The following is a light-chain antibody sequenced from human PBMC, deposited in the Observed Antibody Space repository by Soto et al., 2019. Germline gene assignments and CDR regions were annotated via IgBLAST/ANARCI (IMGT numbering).Light chain of an antibody. CDR2: AAS. Sequence: DIEMTQSPSSLSASVGDRVTITCRASQSISSYLNWYQQKPGNAPNLLIYAASTLQSGVPSRFSAYGSETDFTLTISNLQAEDFATYYCQQCYTTPRTFGQGTKVEVK. CDR3: QQCYTTPRT. V-gene: IGKV1-39*01. J-gene: IGKJ1*01. CDR1: QSISSY.